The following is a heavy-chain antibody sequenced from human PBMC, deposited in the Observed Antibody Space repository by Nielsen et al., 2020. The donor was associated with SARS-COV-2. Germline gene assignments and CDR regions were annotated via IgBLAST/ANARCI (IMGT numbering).Heavy chain of an antibody. CDR3: VRGDYGDYEDYYYYYGMDV. Sequence: GESLKISCSASGFSFNTYTMHWVRQAPGKGLEYLSAIGGNGDSTYYADSVKGRFTVSRDHSKSTLYLQMTSLRAEDTAVYYCVRGDYGDYEDYYYYYGMDVWGQGTTVTVSS. CDR1: GFSFNTYT. D-gene: IGHD4-17*01. V-gene: IGHV3-64D*06. J-gene: IGHJ6*02. CDR2: IGGNGDST.